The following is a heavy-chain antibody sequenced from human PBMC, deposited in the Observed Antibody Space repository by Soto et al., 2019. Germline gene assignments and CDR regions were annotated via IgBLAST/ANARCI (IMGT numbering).Heavy chain of an antibody. CDR3: ARHPPYFDWLPHFAF. Sequence: SETLSLTCAVYGGSFSGYYWTWIRQPPGTGLEWIGEINHSGSTNYNPSLKSRVTISVDTSKNQLSLKLSSVTAADTAVYYCARHPPYFDWLPHFAFGGRGPLVPVSA. D-gene: IGHD3-9*01. CDR1: GGSFSGYY. CDR2: INHSGST. J-gene: IGHJ4*02. V-gene: IGHV4-34*01.